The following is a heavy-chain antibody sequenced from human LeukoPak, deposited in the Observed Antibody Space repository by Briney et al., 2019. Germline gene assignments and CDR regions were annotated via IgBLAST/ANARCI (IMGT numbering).Heavy chain of an antibody. D-gene: IGHD3-22*01. CDR3: ARGPPYYDSTDFDY. V-gene: IGHV3-66*01. CDR1: GFTVSSNY. J-gene: IGHJ4*02. Sequence: PGGSLRLSCAASGFTVSSNYMSWVRQAPGKGLEWVSVIYSGGSTYYADSVKGRFTISRDNSKNTLYLQMNSLRAEDTAVYYCARGPPYYDSTDFDYWGQGTLVTVSS. CDR2: IYSGGST.